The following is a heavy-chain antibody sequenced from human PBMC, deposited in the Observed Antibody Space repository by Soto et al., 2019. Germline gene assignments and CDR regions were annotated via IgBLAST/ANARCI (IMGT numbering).Heavy chain of an antibody. CDR1: GGSFSGYY. J-gene: IGHJ2*01. CDR3: ARGRRWELKYWYFDL. CDR2: INHSGST. V-gene: IGHV4-34*01. Sequence: SETLSLTCAVYGGSFSGYYWSWIRQPPGKGLEWIGEINHSGSTNYNPSLKSRGTISVDTSKNQFSLKLSSVTAADTAVYYCARGRRWELKYWYFDLWGRGTLVTVSS. D-gene: IGHD1-26*01.